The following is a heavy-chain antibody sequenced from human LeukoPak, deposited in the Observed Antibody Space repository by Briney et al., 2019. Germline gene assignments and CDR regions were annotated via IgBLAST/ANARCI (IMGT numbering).Heavy chain of an antibody. J-gene: IGHJ2*01. Sequence: ASVKVSCKASGYIFTNYFLHWVRQATGQGPEWMGWINPNSGGTNYAQNFQGRVTMTRDTSINTAYMELSRLRSDDTAVYYCAINPDSSGGGSDWYFDLWGRGTLVTVSS. D-gene: IGHD3-22*01. V-gene: IGHV1-2*02. CDR3: AINPDSSGGGSDWYFDL. CDR2: INPNSGGT. CDR1: GYIFTNYF.